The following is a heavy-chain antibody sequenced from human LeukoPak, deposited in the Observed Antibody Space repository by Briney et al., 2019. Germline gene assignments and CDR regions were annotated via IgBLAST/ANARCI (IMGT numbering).Heavy chain of an antibody. CDR1: GGTFSSYA. D-gene: IGHD1-1*01. CDR2: IIPIFGTA. J-gene: IGHJ3*02. CDR3: ATGPRDNDAFDI. Sequence: GSSVKVSCKASGGTFSSYAISWVRQAPGQGLEWMGGIIPIFGTANYAQKFQGRVTITTDESTSTAYMELSSLRSEDTAVYYCATGPRDNDAFDIWGQGTMVTVSS. V-gene: IGHV1-69*05.